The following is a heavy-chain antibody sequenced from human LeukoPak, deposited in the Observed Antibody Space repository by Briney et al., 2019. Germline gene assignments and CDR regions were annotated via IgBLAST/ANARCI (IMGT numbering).Heavy chain of an antibody. J-gene: IGHJ4*02. V-gene: IGHV4-59*01. CDR2: IYYSGST. CDR3: ARGGYSSTDY. CDR1: GGSISSYY. D-gene: IGHD6-13*01. Sequence: PSETLSLTCTVSGGSISSYYWSWIRQPPGKGLEWIGYIYYSGSTNYNPSLKSRVTISVDTSKNQLSLKLSSVTAADTAVYYCARGGYSSTDYWGQGTLVTVSS.